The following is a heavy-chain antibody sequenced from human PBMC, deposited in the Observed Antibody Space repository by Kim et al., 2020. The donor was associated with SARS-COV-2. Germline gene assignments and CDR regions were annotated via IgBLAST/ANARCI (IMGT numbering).Heavy chain of an antibody. D-gene: IGHD5-12*01. J-gene: IGHJ4*02. V-gene: IGHV3-7*01. Sequence: GSEKYYVDSVKGRFTISRDNAKNSLYLQMNSLRAEDTAVYYCASGRGLDYWGQGTLVTVSS. CDR3: ASGRGLDY. CDR2: GSEK.